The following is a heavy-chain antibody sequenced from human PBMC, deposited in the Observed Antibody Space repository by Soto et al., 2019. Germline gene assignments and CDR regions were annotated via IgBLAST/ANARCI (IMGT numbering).Heavy chain of an antibody. CDR1: GFTFSNAW. CDR3: TTSLGPGRYFDY. J-gene: IGHJ4*02. V-gene: IGHV3-15*01. D-gene: IGHD3-16*01. CDR2: IKSKTDGGTT. Sequence: EVQLVESGGGLVKPGGSLRLSCAASGFTFSNAWMSWVRQAPGTGLEWVGRIKSKTDGGTTDYAAPVKGRFTISRDDSKNTLYLQMNSLKTEDTAVYYCTTSLGPGRYFDYWGQGTLVTVSS.